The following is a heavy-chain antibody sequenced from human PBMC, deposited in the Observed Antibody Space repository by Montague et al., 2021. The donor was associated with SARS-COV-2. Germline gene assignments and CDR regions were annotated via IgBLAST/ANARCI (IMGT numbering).Heavy chain of an antibody. CDR2: IYYSGST. Sequence: SETLSLTCTVSGDSISNYYWSWIRQPPGKGLEWIGYIYYSGSTNYNPSLKSRVTISVDTSKNQFSLKLSSVTAADAAVYYCARGSYSSSWYGPKYYFDYWGQGTLVTVSS. D-gene: IGHD6-13*01. CDR1: GDSISNYY. J-gene: IGHJ4*02. CDR3: ARGSYSSSWYGPKYYFDY. V-gene: IGHV4-59*12.